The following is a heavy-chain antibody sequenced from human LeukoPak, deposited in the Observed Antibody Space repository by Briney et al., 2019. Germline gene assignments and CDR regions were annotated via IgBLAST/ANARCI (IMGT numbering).Heavy chain of an antibody. J-gene: IGHJ4*02. CDR3: GSGIAVDY. Sequence: GGSLRLSCAASGFAFSSYGMHWVRQAPGKGLEWVAFIRYDGSNKYYADSVKGRFTISRDNSKNTLYLQMNSLRAEDTAVYYCGSGIAVDYWGQGTLVTVSS. CDR2: IRYDGSNK. V-gene: IGHV3-30*02. D-gene: IGHD1-26*01. CDR1: GFAFSSYG.